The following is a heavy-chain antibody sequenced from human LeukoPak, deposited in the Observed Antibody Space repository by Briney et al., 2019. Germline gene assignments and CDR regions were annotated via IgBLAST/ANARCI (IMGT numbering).Heavy chain of an antibody. J-gene: IGHJ2*01. D-gene: IGHD3-3*01. CDR2: IYHSGST. Sequence: SETLSLTCAVSGGSISRSNWWSWVRQSPEKGLEWIGEIYHSGSTNYNPSLKSRVTISVDKSKNQFSLKLTSVTAADTAVYYCAREDYDDSGAWYFDLWGRGTLVIVSS. CDR3: AREDYDDSGAWYFDL. CDR1: GGSISRSNW. V-gene: IGHV4-4*02.